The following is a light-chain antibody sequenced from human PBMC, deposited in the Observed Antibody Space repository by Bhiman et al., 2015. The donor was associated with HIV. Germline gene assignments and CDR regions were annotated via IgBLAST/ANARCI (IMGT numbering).Light chain of an antibody. CDR2: EVS. CDR1: SSDVGSYNL. Sequence: QSALTQPASVSGSPGQSITISCTGTSSDVGSYNLVSWYQQHPGKAPKLMIYEVSKRPSGVPNRFSGSKSDNTASLTISGLQAEDEADYYCQSYDSSLSAPYVFGTGTKVTVL. CDR3: QSYDSSLSAPYV. J-gene: IGLJ1*01. V-gene: IGLV2-14*02.